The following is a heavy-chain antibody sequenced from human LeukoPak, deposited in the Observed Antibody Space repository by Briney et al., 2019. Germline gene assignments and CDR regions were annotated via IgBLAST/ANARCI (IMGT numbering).Heavy chain of an antibody. CDR1: GFTFNNAW. Sequence: GGSLRLSCAASGFTFNNAWVTWVRQTPGKGLERVANINNHGSETYYVDSVRGRFTISRDNAKNSLYLQMNSLRDDDTAVYFCTRDQGWQQFDSWGQGTLVTVSS. V-gene: IGHV3-7*01. J-gene: IGHJ4*02. CDR3: TRDQGWQQFDS. CDR2: INNHGSET. D-gene: IGHD5-24*01.